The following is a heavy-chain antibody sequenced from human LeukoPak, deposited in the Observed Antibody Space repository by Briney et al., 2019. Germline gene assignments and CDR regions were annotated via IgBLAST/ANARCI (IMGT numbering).Heavy chain of an antibody. J-gene: IGHJ4*02. V-gene: IGHV3-30*18. CDR3: AKVFEVRGARRPKDY. CDR2: ISYDGGNK. Sequence: QPGRSLRLSCAASGFTFSDYGMHWVRQAPGKGLEWVALISYDGGNKFYADSVRDRFTISRDNSKNTLFLQMNSLRIEDTAVYYCAKVFEVRGARRPKDYWGQGTLVMVSS. D-gene: IGHD3-10*01. CDR1: GFTFSDYG.